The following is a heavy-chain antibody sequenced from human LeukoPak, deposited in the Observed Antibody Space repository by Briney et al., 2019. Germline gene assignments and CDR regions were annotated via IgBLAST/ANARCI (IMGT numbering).Heavy chain of an antibody. V-gene: IGHV4-34*01. J-gene: IGHJ4*02. CDR1: GGSFSGYY. D-gene: IGHD2-21*02. CDR3: ARGWGPAYCGGDCHRHFDN. Sequence: SETLSLTCAVYGGSFSGYYWSWIRQPPGKGLEWIGEINHSGSTNYNPSLKSRVTISVDTSKNQFSLKLSSVTAADTAVYYCARGWGPAYCGGDCHRHFDNWGQGTLVTVSA. CDR2: INHSGST.